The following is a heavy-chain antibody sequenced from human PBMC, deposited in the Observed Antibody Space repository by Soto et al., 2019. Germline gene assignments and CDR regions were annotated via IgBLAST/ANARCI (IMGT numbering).Heavy chain of an antibody. CDR1: GYTFTIYA. CDR3: TREGSAPYYYYGMDA. D-gene: IGHD3-10*01. V-gene: IGHV1-18*01. J-gene: IGHJ6*02. CDR2: INTHNGNT. Sequence: ASVKVSCTASGYTFTIYAMHWVRQAPGQGLEWLGWINTHNGNTNYAQNLQGRVIMTADTSTSTAYMELRSLRSDDTAIYYCTREGSAPYYYYGMDAWGQGTTVTVSS.